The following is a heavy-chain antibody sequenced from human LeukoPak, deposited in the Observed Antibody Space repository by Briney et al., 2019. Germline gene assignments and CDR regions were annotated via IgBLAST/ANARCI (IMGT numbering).Heavy chain of an antibody. D-gene: IGHD5-18*01. CDR3: ARVGGYSHKD. CDR2: IYHSGST. Sequence: SQTLSLTCTVSGGSISSGGYYWSWIRQPPGKGLEWIGYIYHSGSTYYNPSLKSRVTISVDRSKNQFSLKLSSVTAADTAVYYCARVGGYSHKDWGQGNLVTVSS. J-gene: IGHJ4*02. CDR1: GGSISSGGYY. V-gene: IGHV4-30-2*01.